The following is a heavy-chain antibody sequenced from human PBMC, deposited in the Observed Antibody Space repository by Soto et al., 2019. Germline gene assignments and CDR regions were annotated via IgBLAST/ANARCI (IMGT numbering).Heavy chain of an antibody. D-gene: IGHD3-22*01. J-gene: IGHJ4*02. CDR1: GYRFTNYW. CDR3: ARHSGHYYDSSGYPIDY. CDR2: IYPGDSDT. Sequence: GESLKISYKGSGYRFTNYWIGWVRQMPGKGLEWMGIIYPGDSDTRYSPSFQGQVTISADKSISTAYLQWSSLKASDTAMYYCARHSGHYYDSSGYPIDYWGQGTLVTVSS. V-gene: IGHV5-51*01.